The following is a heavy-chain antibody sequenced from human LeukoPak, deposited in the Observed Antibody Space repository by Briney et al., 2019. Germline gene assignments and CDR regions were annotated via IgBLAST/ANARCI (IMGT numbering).Heavy chain of an antibody. Sequence: PSETLSLTCTVSGGFISSGSYYWSWIRQPAGKGLEWIGRIYTSGSTNYNPSLKSRVTISVDTSKNQFSLKLSSVTAADTAVYYCARGLTVVTPPDYWGQGTLVTVSS. J-gene: IGHJ4*02. V-gene: IGHV4-61*02. CDR3: ARGLTVVTPPDY. D-gene: IGHD4-23*01. CDR2: IYTSGST. CDR1: GGFISSGSYY.